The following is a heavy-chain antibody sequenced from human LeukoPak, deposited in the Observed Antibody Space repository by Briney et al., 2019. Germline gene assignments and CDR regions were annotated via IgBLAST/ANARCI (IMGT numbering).Heavy chain of an antibody. CDR3: ANGLGSSGWNFDY. CDR2: ISPNTGDT. V-gene: IGHV1-2*02. D-gene: IGHD6-19*01. J-gene: IGHJ4*02. Sequence: WISPNTGDTNSAQRFQGRVTMTRDTSISTAYMELSRLTSDDTAVYYCANGLGSSGWNFDYWGQGTLVTVSS.